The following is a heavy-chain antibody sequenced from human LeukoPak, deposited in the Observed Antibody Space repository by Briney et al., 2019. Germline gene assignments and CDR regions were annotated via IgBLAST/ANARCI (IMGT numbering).Heavy chain of an antibody. CDR3: ARVLSDRAFDI. CDR2: IYSGGST. CDR1: GFTVSSNY. Sequence: GSLRLSCAASGFTVSSNYMSWVRPAPGKGLEWVSVIYSGGSTYYADPVKGRFTISRDNSKNTLYLQMNSLRAEDTAVYYCARVLSDRAFDIWGQGTMVTVSS. V-gene: IGHV3-66*02. J-gene: IGHJ3*02. D-gene: IGHD2-8*01.